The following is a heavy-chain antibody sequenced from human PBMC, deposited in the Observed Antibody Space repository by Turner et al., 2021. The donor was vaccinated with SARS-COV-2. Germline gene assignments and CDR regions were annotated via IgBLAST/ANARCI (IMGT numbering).Heavy chain of an antibody. J-gene: IGHJ4*02. CDR2: ISSSGGTT. CDR1: GFTFCNAA. V-gene: IGHV3-23*01. D-gene: IGHD3-10*01. Sequence: EVHLLEAGGGLVPPGGSLRPSCAASGFTFCNAAMSWVRQAPGKGLEWVSTISSSGGTTDYAASVKGRFTISRDNAKNTLYLQMNSLRAGDTALYYCANVGSYFFDYWGQGTLVTVSS. CDR3: ANVGSYFFDY.